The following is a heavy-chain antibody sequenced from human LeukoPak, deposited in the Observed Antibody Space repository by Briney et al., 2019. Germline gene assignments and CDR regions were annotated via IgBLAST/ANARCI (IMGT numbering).Heavy chain of an antibody. J-gene: IGHJ5*02. D-gene: IGHD1-20*01. CDR2: IYYSGST. CDR1: GDSISSYY. V-gene: IGHV4-59*08. CDR3: ARLFNFSNWFDP. Sequence: SETLSLACTVSGDSISSYYWSWIRQPPGKGLEWIGYIYYSGSTNYNPSLKSRVTISVDTSKNQFSLKLSSVTAADTAVYYCARLFNFSNWFDPWGRGTLVTVSS.